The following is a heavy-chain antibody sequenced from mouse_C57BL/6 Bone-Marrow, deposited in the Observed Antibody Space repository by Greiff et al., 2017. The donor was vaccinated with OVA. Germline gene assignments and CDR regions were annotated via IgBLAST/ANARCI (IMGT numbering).Heavy chain of an antibody. CDR3: ARRDRDRYFDY. J-gene: IGHJ2*01. V-gene: IGHV1-55*01. D-gene: IGHD2-14*01. Sequence: QVQLQQPGAELVKPGASVKMSCKASGYTFTSYWITWVKQRPGQGLEWIGDIYPGSGSTNYNEKFKSKATLTVETSSSTAYMQLSSLTSEDSAVYYCARRDRDRYFDYWGQGTTLTVSS. CDR2: IYPGSGST. CDR1: GYTFTSYW.